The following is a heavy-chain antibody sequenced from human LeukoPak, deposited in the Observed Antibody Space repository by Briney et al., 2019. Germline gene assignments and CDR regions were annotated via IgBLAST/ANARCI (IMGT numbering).Heavy chain of an antibody. Sequence: GESLRLSCAASGFIFSSYAMSWVRRAPGKGLEWVSTLSGSGDSTYYADSVKGRFTISRDNSKSTLYLQMNSLRAEDTAVYYCAKVSGIRDGRFYYWGQGTLVTVSS. CDR2: LSGSGDST. CDR3: AKVSGIRDGRFYY. J-gene: IGHJ4*02. CDR1: GFIFSSYA. V-gene: IGHV3-23*01. D-gene: IGHD1-1*01.